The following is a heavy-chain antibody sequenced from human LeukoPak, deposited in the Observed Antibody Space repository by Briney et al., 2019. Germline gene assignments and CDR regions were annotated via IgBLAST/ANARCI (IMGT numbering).Heavy chain of an antibody. CDR1: GYPFSSYG. V-gene: IGHV1-18*01. CDR3: ARDWDNTSWSPRGHYYYGMDV. D-gene: IGHD6-13*01. J-gene: IGHJ6*02. CDR2: ISAYSGNT. Sequence: GASVKASCKASGYPFSSYGISWVRQAPGQGLEWMGWISAYSGNTNYAQKVQGRVTMTTVTSTSTAYMELRSLRSDGTAVYYCARDWDNTSWSPRGHYYYGMDVWGQGTAVTVSS.